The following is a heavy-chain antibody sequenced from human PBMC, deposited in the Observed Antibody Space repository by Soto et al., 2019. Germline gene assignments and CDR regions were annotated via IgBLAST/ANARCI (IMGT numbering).Heavy chain of an antibody. CDR3: ARGRFPAVAGRGPFGY. V-gene: IGHV4-34*01. J-gene: IGHJ4*02. D-gene: IGHD6-19*01. Sequence: QVQLQQWGAGLLKPSETLSLTCAVYGGSFSGYYWSWIRQPPGKGLEWIGEINHSGSTNYNPSLKRRVTISVVTSKIQFSLKLSSVTAADTAVDYGARGRFPAVAGRGPFGYWGQGTLFTVSS. CDR2: INHSGST. CDR1: GGSFSGYY.